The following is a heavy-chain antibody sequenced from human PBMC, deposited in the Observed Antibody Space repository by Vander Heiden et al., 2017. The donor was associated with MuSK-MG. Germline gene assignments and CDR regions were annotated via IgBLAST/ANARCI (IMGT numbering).Heavy chain of an antibody. D-gene: IGHD6-13*01. CDR3: ARRGGIAAPTPEYYFDY. Sequence: EVQLVESGGGLVQPGGSLRLSCAASGFTFSSYWMSWVRQAPGKGLEWVANIKQDGSEKYYVDSVKGRFTISRDNAKNSLYLQMNSLRAEDTAVYYCARRGGIAAPTPEYYFDYWCQGTLVTVSS. CDR2: IKQDGSEK. V-gene: IGHV3-7*01. J-gene: IGHJ4*02. CDR1: GFTFSSYW.